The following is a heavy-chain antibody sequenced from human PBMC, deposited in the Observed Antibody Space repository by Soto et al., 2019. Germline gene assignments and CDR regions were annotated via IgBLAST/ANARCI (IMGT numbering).Heavy chain of an antibody. CDR2: IYYTGST. V-gene: IGHV4-59*01. CDR3: ANFNWDFEL. J-gene: IGHJ2*01. Sequence: QVQLQESGPGLVKPSETLSLTCTVSGGSISSYYWSWIRQPPGKGLEWIEYIYYTGSTNYNPSLKRRVTISVDTSKNQFSLQLSSVTAAVTAVYYWANFNWDFELWGRGTLVTVSS. CDR1: GGSISSYY.